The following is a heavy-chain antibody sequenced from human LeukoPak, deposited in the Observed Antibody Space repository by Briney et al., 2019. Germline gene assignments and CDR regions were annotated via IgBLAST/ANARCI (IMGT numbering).Heavy chain of an antibody. Sequence: PGGSLRLSCAASGFTFSSYAMTWVRQAPGKGLEWVAFIRYDGSNKYYADSVKGRFTISRDNSKNTLYLQMNSLRAEDTAVYYCAKESPPPYSGSYSFDYWGQGTLVTVSS. V-gene: IGHV3-30*02. J-gene: IGHJ4*02. CDR2: IRYDGSNK. CDR1: GFTFSSYA. CDR3: AKESPPPYSGSYSFDY. D-gene: IGHD1-26*01.